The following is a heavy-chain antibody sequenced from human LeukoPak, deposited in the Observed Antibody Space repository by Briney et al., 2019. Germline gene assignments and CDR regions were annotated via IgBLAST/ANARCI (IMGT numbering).Heavy chain of an antibody. CDR3: ARVGTPMVTIVAPYYMDV. Sequence: GGSLRLSCAASGFTFDTYNFNWVRQAPGKGLEWVATIRSYSSYIHYADSVKGRFTISRDNAKNSLYLQMNSLRAEDTAVYYCARVGTPMVTIVAPYYMDVWGKGTTVTVSS. D-gene: IGHD5-18*01. CDR1: GFTFDTYN. J-gene: IGHJ6*03. V-gene: IGHV3-21*01. CDR2: IRSYSSYI.